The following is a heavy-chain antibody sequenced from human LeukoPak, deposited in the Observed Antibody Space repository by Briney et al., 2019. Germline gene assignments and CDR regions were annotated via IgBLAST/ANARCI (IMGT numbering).Heavy chain of an antibody. V-gene: IGHV3-9*01. CDR3: ARINYYGSGSYSYDY. D-gene: IGHD3-10*01. CDR2: ISWNSGSI. J-gene: IGHJ4*02. CDR1: GFTFDDYA. Sequence: PGGSLRLSCAASGFTFDDYAMHWVRQAPGKGLEWVSGISWNSGSIGYADSVKGRFTISRDNAKNSLYLQMNSLRAEDTALYYCARINYYGSGSYSYDYWGQGTLVTVSS.